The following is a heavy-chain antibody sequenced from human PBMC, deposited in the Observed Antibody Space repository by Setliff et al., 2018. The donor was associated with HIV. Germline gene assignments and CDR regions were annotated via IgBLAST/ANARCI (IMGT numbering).Heavy chain of an antibody. CDR2: VYHGGNT. D-gene: IGHD3-22*01. CDR3: ARDRHYYHSGAYGGSRDSFDS. Sequence: SETLSLTCAVSSYSIYSGYYWAWIRQSPGRGPEWIGSVYHGGNTYYNPSLKSRVTISMDTSKNRFSLKLNSVTAADTAVYYCARDRHYYHSGAYGGSRDSFDSWGQGTMVTVSS. V-gene: IGHV4-38-2*02. J-gene: IGHJ3*01. CDR1: SYSIYSGYY.